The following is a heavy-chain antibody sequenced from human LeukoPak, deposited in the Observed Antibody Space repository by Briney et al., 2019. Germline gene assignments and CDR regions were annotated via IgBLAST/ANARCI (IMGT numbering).Heavy chain of an antibody. D-gene: IGHD6-13*01. CDR3: ARGAVVGIIGWFDP. CDR2: IKTKAYGGTT. V-gene: IGHV3-49*03. Sequence: GGSLRLSCSASGFTFGDYTVSWFRQAPGKGLEWVGFIKTKAYGGTTEYAASVKDRFTISRDDSKSIAYLQMNSLKTENTAVYYCARGAVVGIIGWFDPWGQGTLVTVSS. J-gene: IGHJ5*02. CDR1: GFTFGDYT.